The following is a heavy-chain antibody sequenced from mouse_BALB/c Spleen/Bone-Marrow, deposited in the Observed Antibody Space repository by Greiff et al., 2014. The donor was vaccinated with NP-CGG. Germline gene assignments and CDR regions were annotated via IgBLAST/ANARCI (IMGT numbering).Heavy chain of an antibody. CDR3: ASGNYYAMDY. J-gene: IGHJ4*01. Sequence: DVKLQESGGDLVKPGGSLKLSCAASGFTFSNYGMSWVRQTPDKRLEWVATISSGGSYTYYPDSVKGRFTISRDNAKNTLYLQMSSLKSEDTAMYYCASGNYYAMDYWGQGTSVTDSS. CDR2: ISSGGSYT. CDR1: GFTFSNYG. D-gene: IGHD1-1*01. V-gene: IGHV5-6*02.